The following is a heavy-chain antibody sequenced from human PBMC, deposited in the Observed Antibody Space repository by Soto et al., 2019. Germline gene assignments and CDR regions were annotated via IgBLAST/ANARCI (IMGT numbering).Heavy chain of an antibody. Sequence: GGSLRLSCAASGFTFSSYAMSWVRQAPGKGLEWVSAISGSGGSTYYADSVKGRFTISRDNSKNTLYLQMNSLRAEDTAVYYCAKAMGGYDFWSGSSAFDYWGQGTLVTVS. CDR1: GFTFSSYA. J-gene: IGHJ4*02. D-gene: IGHD3-3*01. V-gene: IGHV3-23*01. CDR2: ISGSGGST. CDR3: AKAMGGYDFWSGSSAFDY.